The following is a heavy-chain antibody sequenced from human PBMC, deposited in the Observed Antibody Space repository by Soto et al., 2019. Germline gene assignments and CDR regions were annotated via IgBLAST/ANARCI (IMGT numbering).Heavy chain of an antibody. CDR1: GGSVSSGGYC. CDR2: IYYSGST. D-gene: IGHD2-15*01. CDR3: AREGRSRYCSGGSCYPTFDY. Sequence: LSLTCPVAGGSVSSGGYCWRRIRQPPGKGLEWIGYIYYSGSTNYNPSLKSRVTISVDTSKNQFSLKLSSVTAADTAVYYCAREGRSRYCSGGSCYPTFDYWGQGTLVSVSS. V-gene: IGHV4-61*08. J-gene: IGHJ4*02.